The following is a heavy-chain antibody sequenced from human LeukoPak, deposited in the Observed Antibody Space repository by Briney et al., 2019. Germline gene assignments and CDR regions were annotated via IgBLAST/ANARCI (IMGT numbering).Heavy chain of an antibody. CDR2: VSGSGGST. V-gene: IGHV3-23*01. J-gene: IGHJ4*02. CDR3: AKGSRSVWDAARDGAFDY. Sequence: PGGSLRLSCAASGFTFSSYAMSWVRQAPGKGLEWVSGVSGSGGSTYYADSVKGRFTISRDNSKNTLYLQMNSLRAEDTAVYYCAKGSRSVWDAARDGAFDYWGQGTLVTVSS. CDR1: GFTFSSYA. D-gene: IGHD4-17*01.